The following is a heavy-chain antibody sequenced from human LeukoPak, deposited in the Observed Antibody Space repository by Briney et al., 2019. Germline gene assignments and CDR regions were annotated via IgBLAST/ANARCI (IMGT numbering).Heavy chain of an antibody. CDR1: GFTFSNYA. J-gene: IGHJ4*02. CDR2: ISGSGANT. V-gene: IGHV3-23*01. CDR3: ATGKGDSPDY. D-gene: IGHD2-21*01. Sequence: QAGGSLRLSCAASGFTFSNYAMSWVRQAPGKGLEWVSGISGSGANTYHADSVKGRFTISRDNSKNTLYVQMNSLRAEDTAVYYCATGKGDSPDYWGQGTLVTVSS.